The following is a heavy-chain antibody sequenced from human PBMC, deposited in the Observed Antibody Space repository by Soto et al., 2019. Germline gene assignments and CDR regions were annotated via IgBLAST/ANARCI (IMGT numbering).Heavy chain of an antibody. D-gene: IGHD2-15*01. J-gene: IGHJ4*02. Sequence: QVQLVESGGGVVQPGRSLRLSCAASGFTFSSYGMHWVRQAPGKGLEWVAVIWYDGSNKYYADSVKGRFTISRDNSKNALYLQMNSLRAEATSVYYCASDRRYCTGGSCYYFDYWGQVPLVTVSS. CDR2: IWYDGSNK. V-gene: IGHV3-33*01. CDR1: GFTFSSYG. CDR3: ASDRRYCTGGSCYYFDY.